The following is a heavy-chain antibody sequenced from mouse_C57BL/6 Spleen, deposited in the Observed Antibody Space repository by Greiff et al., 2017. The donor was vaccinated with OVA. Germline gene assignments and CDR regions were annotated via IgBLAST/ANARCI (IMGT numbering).Heavy chain of an antibody. Sequence: QVQLQQPGAELVRPGPSVKLSCTASGYTFTSYWMHWVKQRPGQGLEWIGVIDPSDSYTNYNQQLKSKATMPVDPSSSTAYMQHSSLTTEDSAVYYCARKGVSGDAMDDWGQGTSVTVSS. CDR2: IDPSDSYT. CDR3: ARKGVSGDAMDD. J-gene: IGHJ4*01. CDR1: GYTFTSYW. D-gene: IGHD6-2*01. V-gene: IGHV1-59*01.